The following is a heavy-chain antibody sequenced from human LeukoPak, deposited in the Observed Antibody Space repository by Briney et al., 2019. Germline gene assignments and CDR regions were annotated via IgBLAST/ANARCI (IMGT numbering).Heavy chain of an antibody. Sequence: SEPLSLTCSVSGGSITKNGYYWGWIRQSPETGLEWIGSMHYSGSTYYNPSLNSRVTISVDTSKNQFSLKLTSVTAADTAVYYCCGSGWFAGPFDYWGQGALVTVSS. J-gene: IGHJ4*02. CDR3: CGSGWFAGPFDY. V-gene: IGHV4-39*07. CDR1: GGSITKNGYY. CDR2: MHYSGST. D-gene: IGHD6-19*01.